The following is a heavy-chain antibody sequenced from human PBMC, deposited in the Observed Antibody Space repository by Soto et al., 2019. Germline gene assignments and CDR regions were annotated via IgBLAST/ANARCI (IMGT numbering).Heavy chain of an antibody. J-gene: IGHJ4*02. CDR2: ISYDGSNK. Sequence: QVQLVESGGGVVQPGRSLRLSCEASGLSLSTYGMHWVRQAPGKGLEWVAVISYDGSNKYHADSVKGRFTISRDNSRNTLYLQMNSLRLDDTAVYYCAKDAPRYSGFDFSQWGQGTLVTVSS. CDR1: GLSLSTYG. V-gene: IGHV3-30*18. CDR3: AKDAPRYSGFDFSQ. D-gene: IGHD5-12*01.